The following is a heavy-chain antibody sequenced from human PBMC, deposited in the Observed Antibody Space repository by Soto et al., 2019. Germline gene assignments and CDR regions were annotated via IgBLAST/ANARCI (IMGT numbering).Heavy chain of an antibody. J-gene: IGHJ6*02. CDR1: GFTFSSYS. CDR3: ARVVASHSYYYYYGMDV. CDR2: ISSSSSYI. D-gene: IGHD2-2*01. Sequence: GGSLRLSCAASGFTFSSYSMNWVRQAPGKGLEWVSSISSSSSYIYYADSVKGRFTISRDNAKNSLYLQMNSLRAEDTAVYYCARVVASHSYYYYYGMDVWGQGTTVTVSS. V-gene: IGHV3-21*01.